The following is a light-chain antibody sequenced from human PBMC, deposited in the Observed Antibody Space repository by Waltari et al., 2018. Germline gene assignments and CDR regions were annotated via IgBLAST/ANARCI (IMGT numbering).Light chain of an antibody. CDR1: SSDVGGYNL. V-gene: IGLV2-23*01. CDR3: CSYTTSITWV. Sequence: QSALTQPASVSGSPGQSITISCTGTSSDVGGYNLVSWYQQHPGTAHKLIIYGGSKRPSGVSNRFSGSKSGNTASLTISGLQAEDEAAYYCCSYTTSITWVFGGGTKLTVL. J-gene: IGLJ3*02. CDR2: GGS.